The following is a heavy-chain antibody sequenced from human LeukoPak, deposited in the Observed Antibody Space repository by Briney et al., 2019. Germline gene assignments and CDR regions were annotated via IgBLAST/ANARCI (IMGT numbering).Heavy chain of an antibody. CDR2: IYYSGSA. CDR3: ARSNSGYYGDY. D-gene: IGHD3-22*01. J-gene: IGHJ4*02. V-gene: IGHV4-59*01. CDR1: GGSISSYY. Sequence: SETVSLTCTVSGGSISSYYWSWIRQPPGKGLEWIGYIYYSGSANYNPSLKSRVTISLDTSKNQFSLKLSSVTAADTAVYYCARSNSGYYGDYWGQGTLVTVSS.